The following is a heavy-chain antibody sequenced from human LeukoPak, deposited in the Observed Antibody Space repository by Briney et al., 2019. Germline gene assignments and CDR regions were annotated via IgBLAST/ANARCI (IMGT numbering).Heavy chain of an antibody. J-gene: IGHJ4*02. CDR1: GFTSSSYW. CDR2: INGDGSST. D-gene: IGHD5-12*01. CDR3: ARARGYDILDY. Sequence: GGSLRLSCAASGFTSSSYWMHWVRQAPGKGLVWVSRINGDGSSTNYADSVKGRFTFSRDNANNTLYLQMSSLRAEDTAVYYCARARGYDILDYWGQGTLVTVSS. V-gene: IGHV3-74*01.